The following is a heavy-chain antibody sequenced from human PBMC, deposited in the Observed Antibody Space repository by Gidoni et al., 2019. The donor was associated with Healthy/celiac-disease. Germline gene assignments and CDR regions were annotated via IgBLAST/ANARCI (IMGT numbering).Heavy chain of an antibody. CDR1: VGTFSSYA. J-gene: IGHJ3*02. D-gene: IGHD6-19*01. Sequence: QVQLVPSGAEVKKPGSSVKVSCKASVGTFSSYAISWVRQAPGQGLEWMGGIIPIFGTANYAQKFQGRVTITADESTSTAYMELSSLRSEDTAVYYCARGGIAVAGTIDAFDIWGQGTMVTVSS. CDR3: ARGGIAVAGTIDAFDI. CDR2: IIPIFGTA. V-gene: IGHV1-69*01.